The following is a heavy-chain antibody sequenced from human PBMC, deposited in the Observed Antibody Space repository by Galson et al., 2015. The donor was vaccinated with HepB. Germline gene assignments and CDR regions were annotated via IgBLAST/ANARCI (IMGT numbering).Heavy chain of an antibody. CDR1: GDSVSSNSAA. Sequence: CAISGDSVSSNSAAWNWIRQSPSRGLEWLGRTYYRSKWYNDYAVSVKSRITINPDTSKNQFSLQLNSVTPEDTAVYYCARWKKRATAGEYYFDYWGQGTLVTVSS. D-gene: IGHD3-16*01. CDR2: TYYRSKWYN. V-gene: IGHV6-1*01. CDR3: ARWKKRATAGEYYFDY. J-gene: IGHJ4*02.